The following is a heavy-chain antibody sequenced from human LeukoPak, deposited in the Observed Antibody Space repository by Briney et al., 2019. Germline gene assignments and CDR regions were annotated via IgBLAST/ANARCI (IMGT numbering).Heavy chain of an antibody. V-gene: IGHV1-69*13. J-gene: IGHJ4*02. CDR2: IIPIFGTA. CDR1: GGTFSSYA. CDR3: ARLYDSSGYYYLYYFDY. D-gene: IGHD3-22*01. Sequence: SVKVSCKASGGTFSSYAISWVRQAPGQGLEWMGGIIPIFGTANYAQKFQGRVTITADESTSTAYMELSSLRSEDTAVYYCARLYDSSGYYYLYYFDYWGQGTLVTVSS.